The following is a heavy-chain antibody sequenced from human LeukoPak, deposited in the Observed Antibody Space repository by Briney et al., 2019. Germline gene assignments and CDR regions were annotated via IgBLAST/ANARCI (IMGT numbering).Heavy chain of an antibody. CDR1: GFTFTSYW. Sequence: GESLEIFCKGSGFTFTSYWNGWVRQMSGKGLEWMGIIYGGDSDTRYSPSFQGQVTISADKSINTAYLQWSSLKVSDTAMYYCTRGSGEIHYWGQGTLVTVSS. D-gene: IGHD2-15*01. J-gene: IGHJ4*02. V-gene: IGHV5-51*01. CDR2: IYGGDSDT. CDR3: TRGSGEIHY.